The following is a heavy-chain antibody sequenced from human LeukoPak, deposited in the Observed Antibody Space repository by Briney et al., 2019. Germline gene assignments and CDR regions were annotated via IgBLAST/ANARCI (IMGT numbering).Heavy chain of an antibody. D-gene: IGHD3-10*01. CDR2: INHSGST. V-gene: IGHV4-38-2*02. CDR1: GYSISSGYY. J-gene: IGHJ6*03. Sequence: SETLSLTCTVSGYSISSGYYWSWIRQPPGKGLEWIGEINHSGSTNYNPSLKSRVTISVDTSKNQFSLKLSSVTAADTAVYYCARRWYYGSGSYYRYYYYYYYMDVWGKGTTVTVSS. CDR3: ARRWYYGSGSYYRYYYYYYYMDV.